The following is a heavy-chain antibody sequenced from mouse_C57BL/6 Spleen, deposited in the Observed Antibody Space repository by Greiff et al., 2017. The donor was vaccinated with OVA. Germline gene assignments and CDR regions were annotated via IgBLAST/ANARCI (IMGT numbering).Heavy chain of an antibody. CDR1: GYAFTNYL. CDR2: INPGSGGT. Sequence: QVQLQQSGAELVRPGTSVKVSCKASGYAFTNYLIEWVKQRPGQGLEWIGVINPGSGGTNYNEKFKGKATLTADKSSSTAYMQLSSLTSEDSAVYFCARHDPYAMDYWGQGTSVTVSS. J-gene: IGHJ4*01. V-gene: IGHV1-54*01. D-gene: IGHD2-3*01. CDR3: ARHDPYAMDY.